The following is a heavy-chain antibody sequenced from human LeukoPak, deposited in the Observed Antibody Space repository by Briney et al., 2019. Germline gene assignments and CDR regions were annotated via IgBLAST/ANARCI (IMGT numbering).Heavy chain of an antibody. CDR2: IYYTGTT. D-gene: IGHD5-12*01. CDR1: GGSITNYY. J-gene: IGHJ4*02. CDR3: ARGNSGPEY. Sequence: SGILSLTCTVSGGSITNYYWSWIRQSPGRGLEWLGYIYYTGTTNYNPSLEGRVTISVDTSKNQFSLRLNSVTAADTATYFCARGNSGPEYWGQGTLVTVSS. V-gene: IGHV4-59*08.